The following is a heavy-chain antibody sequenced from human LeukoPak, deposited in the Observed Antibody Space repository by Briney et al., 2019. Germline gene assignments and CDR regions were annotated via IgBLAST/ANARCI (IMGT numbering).Heavy chain of an antibody. V-gene: IGHV1-18*01. J-gene: IGHJ4*02. Sequence: GASVKVSCKASGYTFTSYGISWVRQAPGQGLEWIGCISAYNGNTNYAQKLQGRVTMTTDTSTSTAYMELRSLRSDDTAVYYCARRGAQWELLPYYFDYWGQGTLVTVSS. CDR2: ISAYNGNT. CDR3: ARRGAQWELLPYYFDY. CDR1: GYTFTSYG. D-gene: IGHD1-26*01.